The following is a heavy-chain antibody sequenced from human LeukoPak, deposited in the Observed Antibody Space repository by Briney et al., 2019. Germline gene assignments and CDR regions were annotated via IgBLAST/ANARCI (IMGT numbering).Heavy chain of an antibody. V-gene: IGHV1-18*01. CDR1: GYTFTSYG. D-gene: IGHD3-3*01. CDR3: AREGGTTYYDFWSGYYPIDY. CDR2: ISAYNGNT. J-gene: IGHJ4*02. Sequence: GASVKVSCKASGYTFTSYGISWVRQAPGQGLEWMGWISAYNGNTNYAQKLQGRVTMTTDTYTSTAYMELRSLRSDDTAVYYCAREGGTTYYDFWSGYYPIDYWGQGTLVTVSS.